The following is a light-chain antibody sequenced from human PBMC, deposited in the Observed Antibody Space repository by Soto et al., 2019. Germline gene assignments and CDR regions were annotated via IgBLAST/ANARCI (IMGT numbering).Light chain of an antibody. CDR3: CSYAGSSTTV. J-gene: IGLJ2*01. V-gene: IGLV2-11*01. Sequence: QSVLTQPRSVSGSPGQSVTISCTGTSSDVGGYNFVSWYQHHPGKAPKLMIYDVNKRPSGVPDRFSGSKSGNTASLSISGLQDEDEADYYCCSYAGSSTTVFGGGTKLTVL. CDR1: SSDVGGYNF. CDR2: DVN.